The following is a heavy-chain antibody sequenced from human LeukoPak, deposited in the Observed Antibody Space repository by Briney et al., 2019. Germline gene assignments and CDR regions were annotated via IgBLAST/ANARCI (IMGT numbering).Heavy chain of an antibody. J-gene: IGHJ4*02. Sequence: SQTLSLTCTVSGGSISSGGYYWSWIRQPPGKGLEWIGRIYTSGSTNYNPSLKSRVTMSVDTSKNQFSLKLSSVTAADTAVYYCAIDYYDSSGYHSDDYWGQGTLVTVSS. D-gene: IGHD3-22*01. V-gene: IGHV4-61*02. CDR2: IYTSGST. CDR3: AIDYYDSSGYHSDDY. CDR1: GGSISSGGYY.